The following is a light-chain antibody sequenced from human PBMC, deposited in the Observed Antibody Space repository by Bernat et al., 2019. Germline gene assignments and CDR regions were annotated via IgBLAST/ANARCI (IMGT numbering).Light chain of an antibody. CDR2: AAS. Sequence: DIQMTQSPSSLSASVGDRVTITCRASQSISSYLNWYQHKPGKAPKLLIYAASSLQSGVPSRFSGSGSGTDFTLTISSLQPEDFATYYCQQSDSTLALTLGGGTKLEIK. J-gene: IGKJ4*01. CDR1: QSISSY. V-gene: IGKV1-39*01. CDR3: QQSDSTLALT.